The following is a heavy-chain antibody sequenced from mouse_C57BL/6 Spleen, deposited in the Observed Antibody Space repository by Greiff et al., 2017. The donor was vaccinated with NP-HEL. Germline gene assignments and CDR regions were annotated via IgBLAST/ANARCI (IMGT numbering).Heavy chain of an antibody. J-gene: IGHJ3*01. CDR1: GYTFTSYT. V-gene: IGHV1-4*01. Sequence: VMLVESGAELARPGASVKMSCKASGYTFTSYTMHWVKQRPGQGLEWIGYINPSSGYTKYNQKFKDKATLTADKSSSTAYMQLSSLTSEDSAVYYCARFDDYDTYWGQGTLVTVSA. CDR2: INPSSGYT. D-gene: IGHD2-4*01. CDR3: ARFDDYDTY.